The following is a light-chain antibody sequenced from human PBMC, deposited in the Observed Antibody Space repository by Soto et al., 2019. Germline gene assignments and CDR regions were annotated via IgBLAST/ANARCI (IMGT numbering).Light chain of an antibody. J-gene: IGLJ2*01. CDR3: TSYTSSSTRGV. CDR2: DVS. CDR1: SSDVGGYNY. V-gene: IGLV2-14*03. Sequence: QSALTQPASVSGSPGQPITISCTGTSSDVGGYNYVSWYQQHPGKAPKLMIYDVSSRPSRVSNRFSGSKSGNTASLTISGLQAEDEADYYCTSYTSSSTRGVFGGGTKLTVL.